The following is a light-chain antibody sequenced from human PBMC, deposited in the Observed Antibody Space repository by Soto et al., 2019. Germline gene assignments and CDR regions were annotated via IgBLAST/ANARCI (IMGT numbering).Light chain of an antibody. CDR1: QGITNY. CDR3: QQYHSYWT. J-gene: IGKJ1*01. CDR2: AAS. V-gene: IGKV1-27*01. Sequence: DIQMTQSPSSLSASVGDRVTITCRASQGITNYLAWYQQKPGKVPKLLIYAASSLQSGVPSRFSGSGSGTEFTLTISSLQTDDFSTYYCQQYHSYWTFGQGTKVDIK.